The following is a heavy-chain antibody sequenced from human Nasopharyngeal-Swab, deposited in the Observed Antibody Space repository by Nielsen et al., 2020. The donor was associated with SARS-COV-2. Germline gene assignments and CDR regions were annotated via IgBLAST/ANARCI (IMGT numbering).Heavy chain of an antibody. D-gene: IGHD6-6*01. J-gene: IGHJ4*02. Sequence: GGSLRLSCAASGFTFSSYAMSWVRQAPGKGLEWVSVIYSGGSSTYYADSVKGRFTISRDNSKNTLYLQLNSLRVEDTAVYYCAKGSAAARPYYFDYWGQGILVTVSS. CDR2: IYSGGSST. V-gene: IGHV3-23*03. CDR3: AKGSAAARPYYFDY. CDR1: GFTFSSYA.